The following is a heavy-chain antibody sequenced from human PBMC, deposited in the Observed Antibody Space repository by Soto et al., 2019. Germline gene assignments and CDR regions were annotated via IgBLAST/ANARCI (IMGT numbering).Heavy chain of an antibody. CDR2: TSYRSRWHH. V-gene: IGHV6-1*01. D-gene: IGHD1-20*01. CDR1: GDSVSSDTAA. J-gene: IGHJ6*02. Sequence: SQTLSLTCAISGDSVSSDTAAWNWIRQSPSRGLEWLGRTSYRSRWHHNYVVSVKRRITIDPDTSKNHVSLQLNSLPPADPSVYYCARARDNWNRSYYYAMDVWGQGTTVTVSS. CDR3: ARARDNWNRSYYYAMDV.